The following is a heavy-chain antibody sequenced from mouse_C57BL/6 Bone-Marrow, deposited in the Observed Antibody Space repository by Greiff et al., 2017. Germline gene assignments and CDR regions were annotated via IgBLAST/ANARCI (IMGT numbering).Heavy chain of an antibody. D-gene: IGHD4-1*01. J-gene: IGHJ3*01. Sequence: VMLVESGAELARPGASVKLSCTASGYTFTSYGISWVKQRTGQGLEWIGEIYPRSGNTYYNEKFKGKATLTADKSSSTAYMELRSLTSEDSAVYFCARVGCLRAYWGQGTLVTVSA. CDR3: ARVGCLRAY. CDR2: IYPRSGNT. CDR1: GYTFTSYG. V-gene: IGHV1-81*01.